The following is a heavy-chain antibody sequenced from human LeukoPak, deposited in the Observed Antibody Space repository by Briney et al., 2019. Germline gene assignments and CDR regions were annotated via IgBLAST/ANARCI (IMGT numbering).Heavy chain of an antibody. CDR3: ARDLTTLWFGELPSNWFDP. Sequence: GASVKVSCKASGYTFTSYYTHWGRQAPGQGLEWMGIINPSGGSTSYAQKFQGRVTMTRDMSTSTVYMELSSLRSEDTAVYYCARDLTTLWFGELPSNWFDPWGQGTLVTVSS. D-gene: IGHD3-10*01. V-gene: IGHV1-46*01. CDR2: INPSGGST. J-gene: IGHJ5*02. CDR1: GYTFTSYY.